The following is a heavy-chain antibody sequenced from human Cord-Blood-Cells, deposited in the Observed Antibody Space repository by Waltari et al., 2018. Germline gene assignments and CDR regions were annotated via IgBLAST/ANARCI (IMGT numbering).Heavy chain of an antibody. V-gene: IGHV1-69*06. J-gene: IGHJ3*02. D-gene: IGHD2-8*01. CDR2: IIPIFGTA. Sequence: QVQLVQSGAEVKKPGSSVKVSCKASGGTFSSYAIRWVRQAPGQGTEWMGGIIPIFGTANYAQKFQGRVTITADKSTSTAYMELSSLRSEDTAVYYCAREGGYCTNGVCYTGAAFDIWGQGTMVTVSS. CDR3: AREGGYCTNGVCYTGAAFDI. CDR1: GGTFSSYA.